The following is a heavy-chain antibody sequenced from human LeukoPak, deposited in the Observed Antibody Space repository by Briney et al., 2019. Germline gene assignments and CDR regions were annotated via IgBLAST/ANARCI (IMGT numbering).Heavy chain of an antibody. Sequence: ASVKVSCKASGYTLTSYYLHWVRQAPGQGLEWMAIINPSGGSTSHAQKFQGRVTMTRDTSASTVYMELSGLRSEDTAVYYCASVYKYAMDVRGQGTTVTVSS. V-gene: IGHV1-46*01. J-gene: IGHJ6*02. CDR2: INPSGGST. CDR3: ASVYKYAMDV. CDR1: GYTLTSYY.